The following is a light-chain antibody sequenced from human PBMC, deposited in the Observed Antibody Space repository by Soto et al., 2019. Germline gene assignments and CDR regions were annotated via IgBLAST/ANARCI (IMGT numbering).Light chain of an antibody. V-gene: IGKV2-28*01. J-gene: IGKJ2*01. CDR3: MPALQTLYT. Sequence: EIVLTQSPLSLPVSPGESASISCRSSQSLLHSNGYNYLNWYLQKPGQSPQLLIYVGSNRASGVPDRFSGSGSGTDFTLKSSRVDAERVGVYYCMPALQTLYTFGQGTKLEIK. CDR1: QSLLHSNGYNY. CDR2: VGS.